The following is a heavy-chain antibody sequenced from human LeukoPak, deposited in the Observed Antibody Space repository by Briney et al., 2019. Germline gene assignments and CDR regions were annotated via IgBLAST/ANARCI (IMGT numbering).Heavy chain of an antibody. J-gene: IGHJ4*02. CDR1: GASISSYY. V-gene: IGHV4-59*01. CDR3: ARGRQLPDY. Sequence: PSETLSLTCTVSGASISSYYCNWIRQPPGKGLEWIGYIYYSGSTNYNPSLKSRVTISVDTSKNQFSLKLSSVTAADTAVYYCARGRQLPDYWGQGTLVTVSS. D-gene: IGHD6-6*01. CDR2: IYYSGST.